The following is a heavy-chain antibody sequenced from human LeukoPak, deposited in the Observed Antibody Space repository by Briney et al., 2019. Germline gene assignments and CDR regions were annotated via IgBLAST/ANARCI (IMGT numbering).Heavy chain of an antibody. Sequence: GGSLRLSCAASGFTFSSYWMSWVRQAPGKGLEWVANIKQDGSEKYYVDSVKGRFTISRDNAKNSLYLQMNSLRAEDTAVYYCATREDGYSYGYPYYMDVWGKGTTVTVSS. CDR1: GFTFSSYW. CDR3: ATREDGYSYGYPYYMDV. J-gene: IGHJ6*03. D-gene: IGHD5-18*01. V-gene: IGHV3-7*01. CDR2: IKQDGSEK.